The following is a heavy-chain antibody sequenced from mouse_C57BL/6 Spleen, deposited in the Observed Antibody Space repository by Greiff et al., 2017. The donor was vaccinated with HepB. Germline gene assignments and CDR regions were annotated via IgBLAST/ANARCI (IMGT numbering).Heavy chain of an antibody. Sequence: VQLKESGPGLVKPSQSLSLTCSVTGYSITSGYYWNWIRQFPGNKLEWMGYISYDGSNNYNPSLKNRISITRDTSKNQFFLKLNSVTTEDTATYYCARGGYYYGSSYEWYFDVWGTGTTVTVSS. CDR3: ARGGYYYGSSYEWYFDV. V-gene: IGHV3-6*01. CDR1: GYSITSGYY. D-gene: IGHD1-1*01. J-gene: IGHJ1*03. CDR2: ISYDGSN.